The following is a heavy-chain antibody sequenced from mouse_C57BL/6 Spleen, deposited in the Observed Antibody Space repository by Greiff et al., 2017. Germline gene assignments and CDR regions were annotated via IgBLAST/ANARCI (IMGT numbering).Heavy chain of an antibody. Sequence: EVKLMESGGDLVKPGGSLKLSCAASGFTFSSYGMSWVRQTPDKRLEWVATISSGGSYTYYPDSVKGRFTISRDNAKNTLYLQMSSLKSEDTAMYYCESPYYDYDEAWFAYWGQGTLVTVSA. CDR3: ESPYYDYDEAWFAY. V-gene: IGHV5-6*01. D-gene: IGHD2-4*01. CDR2: ISSGGSYT. CDR1: GFTFSSYG. J-gene: IGHJ3*01.